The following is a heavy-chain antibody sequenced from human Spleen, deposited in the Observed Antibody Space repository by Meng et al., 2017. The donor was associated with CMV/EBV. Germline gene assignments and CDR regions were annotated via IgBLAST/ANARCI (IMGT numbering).Heavy chain of an antibody. D-gene: IGHD4-17*01. J-gene: IGHJ4*02. CDR3: TRIPTYGDYDPIDY. CDR2: INHAGTT. V-gene: IGHV4-34*01. Sequence: CSVYGGSFNDYYWSWIRQPPGKGLEWMGEINHAGTTNYNPSLKSRVTISVDTSKNHFSLKLSSVTAADTAVYYCTRIPTYGDYDPIDYWGRGTLVTVSS. CDR1: GGSFNDYY.